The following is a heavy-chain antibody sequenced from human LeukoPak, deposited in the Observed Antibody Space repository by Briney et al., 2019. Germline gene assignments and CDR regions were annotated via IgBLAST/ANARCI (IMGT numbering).Heavy chain of an antibody. CDR3: AKPLGPIPDDAFDI. V-gene: IGHV3-30*02. CDR2: VWSGGSNK. D-gene: IGHD1-26*01. J-gene: IGHJ3*02. CDR1: GFTFSRYD. Sequence: GGSLRLSCTASGFTFSRYDIHWIRQAPGEGLEWVAVVWSGGSNKNYADSVKGRFTISRDNSKNTVYLQMNSLRPEDTAVYYCAKPLGPIPDDAFDIWGQGTLVTVSS.